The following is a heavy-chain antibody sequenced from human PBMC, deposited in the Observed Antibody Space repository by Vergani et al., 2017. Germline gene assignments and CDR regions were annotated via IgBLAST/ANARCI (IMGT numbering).Heavy chain of an antibody. J-gene: IGHJ2*01. CDR3: VKYIAASGNYWYFYL. V-gene: IGHV3-9*01. CDR2: INWNSDSI. Sequence: EVQLVESGGGLVQPGRSLRLSCAASGFTFDDYAMHWVRQAPGKGLEWVSGINWNSDSIAYADSVKGRFTISRDNAKNSLYLQMNSLRAEDTALYYRVKYIAASGNYWYFYLWGRGTLVTVSS. CDR1: GFTFDDYA. D-gene: IGHD6-13*01.